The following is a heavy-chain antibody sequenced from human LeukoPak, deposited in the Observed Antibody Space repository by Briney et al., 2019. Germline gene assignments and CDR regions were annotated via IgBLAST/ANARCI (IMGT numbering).Heavy chain of an antibody. J-gene: IGHJ5*02. CDR1: GFTSITYW. V-gene: IGHV3-7*01. CDR3: AIGHWWLDT. Sequence: GGSLRLSCAASGFTSITYWMSWVRQAPGKGMEWVAYIKQDGSETDYVDSVKGRFTISRDNAENSLYLQMNSLRAEDTAVYYCAIGHWWLDTWGQGTLVTVSS. CDR2: IKQDGSET.